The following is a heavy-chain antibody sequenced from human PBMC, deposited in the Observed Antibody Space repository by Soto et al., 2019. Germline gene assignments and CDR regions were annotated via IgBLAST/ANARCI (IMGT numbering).Heavy chain of an antibody. CDR1: GFTFDDYT. J-gene: IGHJ6*02. D-gene: IGHD2-15*01. CDR2: ISWDGGST. CDR3: AKAIAEYYYYGMDV. Sequence: GGSLRLSCAASGFTFDDYTMHWVRQAPGKGLEWVSLISWDGGSTYYADSVKGRFTISRDNSKNSLYLQMNSLRTEDTALYYCAKAIAEYYYYGMDVWGQGTTVTVSS. V-gene: IGHV3-43*01.